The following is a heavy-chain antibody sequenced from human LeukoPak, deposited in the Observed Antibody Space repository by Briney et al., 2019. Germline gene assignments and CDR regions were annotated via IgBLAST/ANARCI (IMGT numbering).Heavy chain of an antibody. V-gene: IGHV4-39*07. J-gene: IGHJ3*02. Sequence: SETLSLTCTVSGGSISSSSYYWGWIRQPPGKGLEWLGSIYYSGSTYYNPSLKSRVTISVDTSKNQFSLKLSSVTAADTAVYYCASGYYDSSGLPDAFDIWGQGTMVTVSS. CDR1: GGSISSSSYY. CDR2: IYYSGST. CDR3: ASGYYDSSGLPDAFDI. D-gene: IGHD3-22*01.